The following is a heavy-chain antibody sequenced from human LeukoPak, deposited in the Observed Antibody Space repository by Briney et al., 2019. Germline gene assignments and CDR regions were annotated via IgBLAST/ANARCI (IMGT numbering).Heavy chain of an antibody. D-gene: IGHD6-19*01. V-gene: IGHV1-2*06. Sequence: ASVKVSCKASGYIFADYYMHWMRQAPGQGLEWMGRINPNSGGTNYAQKFQGRVTMTRDTSISTAYMELSRLRSDDTAVYYCARAKQWLPYDYWGQGTLVTVSS. CDR2: INPNSGGT. CDR3: ARAKQWLPYDY. J-gene: IGHJ4*02. CDR1: GYIFADYY.